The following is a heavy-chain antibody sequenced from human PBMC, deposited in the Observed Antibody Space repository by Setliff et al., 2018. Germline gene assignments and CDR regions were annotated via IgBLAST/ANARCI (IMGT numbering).Heavy chain of an antibody. CDR3: ARNPASFQYSFDH. D-gene: IGHD5-12*01. J-gene: IGHJ2*01. CDR1: GDSINNVDLY. CDR2: IYYDGTT. V-gene: IGHV4-39*07. Sequence: SETLSLTCTVSGDSINNVDLYWGWVRQPPGKGPEWLGTIYYDGTTHYSPSLESRVTISVDTTKNQFSLRLTSVTAADTAVYYCARNPASFQYSFDHWGRGTLGTVS.